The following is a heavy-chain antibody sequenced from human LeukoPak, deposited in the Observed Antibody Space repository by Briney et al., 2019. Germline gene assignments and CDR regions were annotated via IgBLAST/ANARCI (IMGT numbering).Heavy chain of an antibody. Sequence: ASVKVSCKASGYTFTSYGISWVRQAPGQGLEWMGRINPNSGGTNYAQKFQGRVTMTRDTSISTAYMELSRLRSDDTAVYYCARGRYSSSSHFDYWGQGTLVTVSS. J-gene: IGHJ4*02. CDR3: ARGRYSSSSHFDY. D-gene: IGHD6-6*01. CDR1: GYTFTSYG. V-gene: IGHV1-2*06. CDR2: INPNSGGT.